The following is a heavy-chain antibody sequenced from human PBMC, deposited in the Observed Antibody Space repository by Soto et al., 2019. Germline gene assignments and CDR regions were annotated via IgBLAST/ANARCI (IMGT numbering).Heavy chain of an antibody. D-gene: IGHD3-22*01. CDR2: ISYDGSNK. V-gene: IGHV3-30-3*01. Sequence: GGSLRLSCAASGFTFSSYAMHWVRQAPGKGLEWVAVISYDGSNKYYADSVKGRFTISRDNSKNTLYLQMNSLRAEDTAVYYCARVRADYYHSSGPPCWGQGTLVTVSS. CDR1: GFTFSSYA. J-gene: IGHJ4*02. CDR3: ARVRADYYHSSGPPC.